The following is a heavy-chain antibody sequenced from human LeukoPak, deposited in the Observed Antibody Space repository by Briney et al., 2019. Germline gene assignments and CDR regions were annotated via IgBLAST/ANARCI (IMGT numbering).Heavy chain of an antibody. D-gene: IGHD4-17*01. CDR3: ARHGDFPFTRYYYYMDV. J-gene: IGHJ6*03. CDR1: GFTFSSYS. CDR2: ISSSSSYI. V-gene: IGHV3-21*01. Sequence: TGGSLRLSCAASGFTFSSYSMNWVRQAPGKGLEWVSSISSSSSYIYYADSVKGRFTISRDNAKNSLYLQMNSLRAEDTAVYYCARHGDFPFTRYYYYMDVWGKGTTVTVSS.